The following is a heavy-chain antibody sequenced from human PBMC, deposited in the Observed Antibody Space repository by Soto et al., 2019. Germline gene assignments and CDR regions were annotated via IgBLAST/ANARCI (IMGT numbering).Heavy chain of an antibody. V-gene: IGHV4-39*02. CDR1: GGSISSSSYY. Sequence: SETLSLTCTVSGGSISSSSYYWGWIRQPPGKGLEWIGSIYYSGSTYYNPSLKSRVTISVDTSKNQFSLKLSSVTAADTAVYYCARDNQYYYGSGWGNWFDPWGQGTLVTVSS. CDR3: ARDNQYYYGSGWGNWFDP. J-gene: IGHJ5*02. D-gene: IGHD3-10*01. CDR2: IYYSGST.